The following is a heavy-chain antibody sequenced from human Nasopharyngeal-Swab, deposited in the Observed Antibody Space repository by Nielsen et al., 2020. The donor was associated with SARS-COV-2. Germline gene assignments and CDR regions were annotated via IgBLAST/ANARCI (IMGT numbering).Heavy chain of an antibody. D-gene: IGHD3-16*01. V-gene: IGHV1-46*01. J-gene: IGHJ4*02. Sequence: ASVKVSCKASGYTFTSYYMHWVRQAPGQGLEWMGIINPSGGSTSYAQKFQGRVTMTRDTSTSTVYMELSSLRSEDTAVYYCASSLGEFQAADYWGQGTLVTVSS. CDR2: INPSGGST. CDR3: ASSLGEFQAADY. CDR1: GYTFTSYY.